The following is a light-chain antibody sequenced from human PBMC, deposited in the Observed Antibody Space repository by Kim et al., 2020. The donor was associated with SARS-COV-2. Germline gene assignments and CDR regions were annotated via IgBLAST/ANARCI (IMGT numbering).Light chain of an antibody. V-gene: IGKV1-39*01. Sequence: SASVGNRVTITGRASQSVSTSLNWYQQQPGKAPKLLIYVVSSLQSGVPSRFSGSGSGTDFTLTISSLQPEDFAIYYCQQSHDFPYSFGQGTKLEI. J-gene: IGKJ2*03. CDR1: QSVSTS. CDR2: VVS. CDR3: QQSHDFPYS.